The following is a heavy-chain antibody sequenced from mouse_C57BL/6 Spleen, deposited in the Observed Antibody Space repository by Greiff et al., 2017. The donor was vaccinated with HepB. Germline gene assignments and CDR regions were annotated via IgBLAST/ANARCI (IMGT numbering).Heavy chain of an antibody. CDR2: ISSGGDYG. CDR1: GFTFSSYA. Sequence: EVKLVESGEGLVKPGGSLKLSCAASGFTFSSYAMSWVRQTPEKRLEWVAYISSGGDYGYYADTVKGRFTISRDNARNTLYLQISSLKSEDTAMYYCTRDPGAYAMDYWGQGTSVTVSS. J-gene: IGHJ4*01. V-gene: IGHV5-9-1*02. CDR3: TRDPGAYAMDY.